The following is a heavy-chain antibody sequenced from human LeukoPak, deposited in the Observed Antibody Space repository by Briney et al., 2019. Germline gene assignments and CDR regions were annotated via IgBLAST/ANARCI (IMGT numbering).Heavy chain of an antibody. CDR2: ISYYGSNT. D-gene: IGHD3-22*01. J-gene: IGHJ4*02. Sequence: GGSLRLSCAASVFTFSNYGIHWVPQARAKGLEWVALISYYGSNTWYADAVKRRFRISRDNPKHTLYVQMKILGVGDVSLYDCARSHPSDTSGWSNPYFDKWGEGTLVTVSS. CDR1: VFTFSNYG. V-gene: IGHV3-30*04. CDR3: ARSHPSDTSGWSNPYFDK.